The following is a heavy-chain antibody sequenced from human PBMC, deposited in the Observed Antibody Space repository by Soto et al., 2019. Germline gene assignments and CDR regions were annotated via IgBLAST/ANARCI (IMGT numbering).Heavy chain of an antibody. CDR1: GGTFSSYA. CDR2: IIPIFGTA. Sequence: GASVKVSCKASGGTFSSYAISWVRQAPGQGLEWMGGIIPIFGTANYAQKFQGRVTITADESTSTAYMELSSLRSEDTAVYYCARGKVGANPCFDYWGQGTLVTVSS. D-gene: IGHD1-26*01. J-gene: IGHJ4*02. V-gene: IGHV1-69*13. CDR3: ARGKVGANPCFDY.